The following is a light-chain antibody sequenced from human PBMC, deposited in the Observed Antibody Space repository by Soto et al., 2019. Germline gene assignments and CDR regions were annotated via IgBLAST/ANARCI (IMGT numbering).Light chain of an antibody. CDR3: QQYGSSPQT. V-gene: IGKV3-20*01. CDR2: GAS. J-gene: IGKJ1*01. Sequence: EIVLTQSPATLSLSPGERATLSCRASQIITSSYLAWYQQKPGQAPRLLISGASTRATGIPDRFSGSGSGTDFTLTISRLEPEDFAVYYCQQYGSSPQTFGQGTKVETK. CDR1: QIITSSY.